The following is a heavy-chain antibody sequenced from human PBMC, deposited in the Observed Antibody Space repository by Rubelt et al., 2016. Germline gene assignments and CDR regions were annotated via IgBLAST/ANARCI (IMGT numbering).Heavy chain of an antibody. CDR2: IRRGCGEI. J-gene: IGHJ4*02. D-gene: IGHD4/OR15-4a*01. CDR3: ARRETMVTRSFDY. V-gene: IGHV3-21*01. CDR1: GFIFSSLS. Sequence: EVQLVVSGGGLVEPGGFRRLSCAASGFIFSSLSMRWVRQAPGQGLEWVALIRRGCGEIFYADSLKGRITISETNAKDSLYLQMDSLRAEDTAVYYCARRETMVTRSFDYWGQGTLVTVSS.